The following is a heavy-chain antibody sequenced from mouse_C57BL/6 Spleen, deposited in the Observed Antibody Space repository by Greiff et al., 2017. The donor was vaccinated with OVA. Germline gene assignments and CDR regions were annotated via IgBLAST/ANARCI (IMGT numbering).Heavy chain of an antibody. D-gene: IGHD1-1*01. CDR1: GYTFTSYW. Sequence: QVQLQQPGAELVKPGASVKLSCKASGYTFTSYWMHWVKQRPGQGLEWIGMIHPNSGSTNYNEKFKSKDTLTVDKSSSTAYMQLSSLTSEDSAVYYCARGTTVQDVWGTGTTVTVSS. CDR3: ARGTTVQDV. V-gene: IGHV1-64*01. CDR2: IHPNSGST. J-gene: IGHJ1*03.